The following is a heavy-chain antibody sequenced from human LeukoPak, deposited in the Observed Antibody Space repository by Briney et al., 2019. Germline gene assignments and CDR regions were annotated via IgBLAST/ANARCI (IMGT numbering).Heavy chain of an antibody. CDR2: IYYSGST. Sequence: SETLSLTCTVSGGSISSSSYYWSWIRQPPWKGLEWIGSIYYSGSTYYNPSLKSRVTISVDTSKNQFSLKLSSVTAADTAVYYCASFIGGELLYNWFDPWGQGTLVTVSS. V-gene: IGHV4-39*07. D-gene: IGHD1-26*01. J-gene: IGHJ5*02. CDR1: GGSISSSSYY. CDR3: ASFIGGELLYNWFDP.